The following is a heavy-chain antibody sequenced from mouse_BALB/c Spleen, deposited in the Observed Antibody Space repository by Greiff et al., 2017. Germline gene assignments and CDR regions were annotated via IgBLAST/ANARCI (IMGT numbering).Heavy chain of an antibody. J-gene: IGHJ4*01. CDR1: GFNIKDTY. CDR3: ARERDTYAMDY. V-gene: IGHV14-3*02. Sequence: EVKLMESGAELVKPGASVKLSCTASGFNIKDTYMHWVKQRPEQGLEWIGRIDPANGNTKYDPKFQGKATITADTSSNTAYLQLSSLTSEDTAVYYCARERDTYAMDYWGQGTSVTVSS. CDR2: IDPANGNT.